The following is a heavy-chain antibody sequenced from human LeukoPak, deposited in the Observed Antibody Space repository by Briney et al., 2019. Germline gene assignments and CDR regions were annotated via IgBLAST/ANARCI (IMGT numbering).Heavy chain of an antibody. Sequence: ASVKVSCKASGGTFSNYAFSWVRQSPRQGLEWMGGIIPSFGPPNNAQKFQDRVTITADESKSTVHMELSSLTSDDTAIYYCARDRSSGTFDSFGVWGLGTLVTVSS. J-gene: IGHJ3*01. CDR1: GGTFSNYA. CDR2: IIPSFGPP. D-gene: IGHD1-26*01. CDR3: ARDRSSGTFDSFGV. V-gene: IGHV1-69*13.